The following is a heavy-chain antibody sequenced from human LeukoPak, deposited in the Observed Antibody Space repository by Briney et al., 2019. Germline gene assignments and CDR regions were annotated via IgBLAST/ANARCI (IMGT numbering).Heavy chain of an antibody. CDR1: GFTFSRNW. Sequence: GGSLRLSCAASGFTFSRNWMTWVRQAPGKGLEWVANIKEDGNKKNYVDSVKGRFTISRDNAKNSLYLQMNSLRAEDTAVYYCATPLDYYDSGGYHQGGDWGQGTLVTVSS. CDR2: IKEDGNKK. J-gene: IGHJ4*02. CDR3: ATPLDYYDSGGYHQGGD. D-gene: IGHD3-22*01. V-gene: IGHV3-7*03.